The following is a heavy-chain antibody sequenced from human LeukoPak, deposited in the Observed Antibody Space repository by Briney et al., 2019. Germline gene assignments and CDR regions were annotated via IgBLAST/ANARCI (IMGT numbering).Heavy chain of an antibody. CDR1: GGSISSYY. CDR3: ARSNKYSSSSPFDY. CDR2: IYTSGGT. V-gene: IGHV4-4*07. D-gene: IGHD6-6*01. J-gene: IGHJ4*02. Sequence: PSETLSLTCTVSGGSISSYYWSWIRQPAGKGLEWIGRIYTSGGTNYNPSLKSRVTMSVDTSKNQFSLKLSSVTAADTAVYYCARSNKYSSSSPFDYWGQGTLVTVSS.